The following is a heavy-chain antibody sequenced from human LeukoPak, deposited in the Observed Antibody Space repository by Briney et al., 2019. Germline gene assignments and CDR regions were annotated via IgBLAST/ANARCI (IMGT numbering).Heavy chain of an antibody. CDR3: AEGSGDTCYSHFDF. CDR2: ICGSAGSS. V-gene: IGHV3-23*01. J-gene: IGHJ4*02. CDR1: GITFRSYV. D-gene: IGHD2-15*01. Sequence: GASLRLSCVASGITFRSYVMSWVRQAPGKGLEWVSNICGSAGSSYYADSVRGRFTISRDNFKKTLYLQMNSLSAEDTALYFCAEGSGDTCYSHFDFWGQGILVTVSS.